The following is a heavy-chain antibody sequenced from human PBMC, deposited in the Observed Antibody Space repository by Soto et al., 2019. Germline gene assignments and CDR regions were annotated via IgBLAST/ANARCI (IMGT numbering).Heavy chain of an antibody. D-gene: IGHD1-7*01. CDR2: IYYSGST. Sequence: KLPETLSLTCTVSGGSISSYYWSWIRQPPGKGLEWIGYIYYSGSTNYNPSLKSRVTISVDTSKNQFSLKLSSVTAADTAVYYCARQLELRTYYYYYYYMDVWGKGTTVNVSS. CDR1: GGSISSYY. CDR3: ARQLELRTYYYYYYYMDV. V-gene: IGHV4-59*01. J-gene: IGHJ6*03.